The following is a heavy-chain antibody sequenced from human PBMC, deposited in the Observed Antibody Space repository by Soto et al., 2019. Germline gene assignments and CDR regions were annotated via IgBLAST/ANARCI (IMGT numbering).Heavy chain of an antibody. CDR3: ARRAKYYYYGMDV. Sequence: GESLNISCKGSGYSFTSYWIGWVRQMPGKGLEWMGIIYPGDSDTRYSPSFQGQVTISADKSIGTAYLQWSSLKASDTAMYYCARRAKYYYYGMDVWGQGTTVTVSS. V-gene: IGHV5-51*01. J-gene: IGHJ6*02. CDR2: IYPGDSDT. D-gene: IGHD1-26*01. CDR1: GYSFTSYW.